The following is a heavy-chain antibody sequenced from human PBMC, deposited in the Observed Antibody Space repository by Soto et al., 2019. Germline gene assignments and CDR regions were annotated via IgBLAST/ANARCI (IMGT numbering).Heavy chain of an antibody. CDR3: TTSLELPLGTDV. CDR1: GYTLTGLS. V-gene: IGHV1-24*01. D-gene: IGHD1-7*01. J-gene: IGHJ6*02. CDR2: FDPEDGET. Sequence: VASVKVSCKVSGYTLTGLSMHWVRQAPGKGLEWMGSFDPEDGETIYTQTFQGRLTLTGDTSTDPAHMGLSRLRSEDTAVCYCTTSLELPLGTDVWGQGTTVTVSS.